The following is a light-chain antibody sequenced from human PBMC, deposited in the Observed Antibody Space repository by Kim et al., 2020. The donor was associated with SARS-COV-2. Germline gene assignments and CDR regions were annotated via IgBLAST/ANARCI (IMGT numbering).Light chain of an antibody. CDR3: QQYNKWPYT. CDR1: QSVTTD. V-gene: IGKV3-15*01. Sequence: SGSPGERATLSCTARQSVTTDLAWYQHKPGQAPRLLISDASARATGLPVRFSGSGSGTEFTLTITSLQSEDFAVYFCQQYNKWPYTFGQGTKLEI. J-gene: IGKJ2*01. CDR2: DAS.